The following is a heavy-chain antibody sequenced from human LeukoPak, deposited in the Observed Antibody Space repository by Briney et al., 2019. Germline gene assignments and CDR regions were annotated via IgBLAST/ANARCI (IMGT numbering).Heavy chain of an antibody. D-gene: IGHD2-2*01. V-gene: IGHV3-9*01. CDR2: ISWNSGSI. Sequence: GGSLRLSCAASGFTFDDYAMHWVRQAPGKGLEWVSGISWNSGSIGYADSVKGRFTISRDNAKNSLYLQMNSLRAEDTALYYCAKEGSVSRSTSCYNYHDYWGQ. J-gene: IGHJ4*02. CDR3: AKEGSVSRSTSCYNYHDY. CDR1: GFTFDDYA.